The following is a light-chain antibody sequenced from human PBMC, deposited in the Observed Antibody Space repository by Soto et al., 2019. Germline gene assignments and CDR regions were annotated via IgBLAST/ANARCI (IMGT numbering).Light chain of an antibody. V-gene: IGLV1-44*01. CDR1: SSNIGSNT. CDR3: TAWDDSLNGVL. J-gene: IGLJ2*01. Sequence: QSVLTQPPSASGTPGQRVTISCSGSSSNIGSNTVNWYQKFPGTAPKLLIYSSILRPSGVPDRVSGSKSGTSASLAISGLQSEDEADYYCTAWDDSLNGVLFGGGTKLTVL. CDR2: SSI.